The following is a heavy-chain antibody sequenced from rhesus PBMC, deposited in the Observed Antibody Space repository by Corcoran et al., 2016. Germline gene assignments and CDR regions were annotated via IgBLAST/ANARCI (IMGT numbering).Heavy chain of an antibody. V-gene: IGHV4-165*02. CDR2: TNDNGGTT. Sequence: QVQLQESGPGLVKPSETLSLPCSVSGGSISGYYWNWIRQSPGEGLGGIGLTNDNGGTTNYTPSLKSRFTLSTDTSQKRFSLKLTSLTAADTAVYYCARNVYRNSLYNSLDVWGRGVLVTVSS. D-gene: IGHD4-11*01. CDR1: GGSISGYY. J-gene: IGHJ5-2*02. CDR3: ARNVYRNSLYNSLDV.